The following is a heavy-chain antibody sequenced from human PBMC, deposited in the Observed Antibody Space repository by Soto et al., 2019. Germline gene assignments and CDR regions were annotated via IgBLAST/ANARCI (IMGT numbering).Heavy chain of an antibody. J-gene: IGHJ4*02. Sequence: QVQLVESGGGVVQPGRSLRLSCAASGFTFSSYGMHWVRQAPGKGLEWVAVISYDGSNKYYADSVKGRFTISRDNSKNTLYLQMNSLSAEDTAVYYCAKGPSPEYSSGWYPFDYWGQGTLVTVSS. CDR3: AKGPSPEYSSGWYPFDY. CDR1: GFTFSSYG. D-gene: IGHD6-19*01. CDR2: ISYDGSNK. V-gene: IGHV3-30*18.